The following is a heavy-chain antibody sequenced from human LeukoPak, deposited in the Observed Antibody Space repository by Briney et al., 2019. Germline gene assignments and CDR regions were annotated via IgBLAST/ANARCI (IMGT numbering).Heavy chain of an antibody. Sequence: PGGSLRLSCAASGFTFSDTWMHWVRQAPGEGLVWVSRIRSDGSDTRYAESVKGRFTISRDNAKNSLYLQMNSLRAEDTAVYYCARGGVRYFDWLLLSGYMDVWGKGTTVTISS. J-gene: IGHJ6*03. V-gene: IGHV3-74*01. CDR1: GFTFSDTW. CDR3: ARGGVRYFDWLLLSGYMDV. D-gene: IGHD3-9*01. CDR2: IRSDGSDT.